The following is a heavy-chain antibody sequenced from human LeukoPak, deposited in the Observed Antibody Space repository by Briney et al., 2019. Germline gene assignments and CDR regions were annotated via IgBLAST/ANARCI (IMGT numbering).Heavy chain of an antibody. V-gene: IGHV1-2*02. Sequence: ASVKVSCKASGYTFTGYYMHWVRQAPGQGLEWMGWINPNSGGTNYAQKFQGRVTMTRDTSISTAYMELSRLRSDDTAVYYCARDLGSVAVTIAGGSWGQGTLVTVSS. CDR1: GYTFTGYY. J-gene: IGHJ4*02. CDR2: INPNSGGT. D-gene: IGHD3-9*01. CDR3: ARDLGSVAVTIAGGS.